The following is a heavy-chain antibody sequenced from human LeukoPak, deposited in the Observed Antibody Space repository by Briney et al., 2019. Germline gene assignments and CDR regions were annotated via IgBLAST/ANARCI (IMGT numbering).Heavy chain of an antibody. J-gene: IGHJ3*02. CDR3: ARSGTTMTGDGLDI. V-gene: IGHV3-13*04. CDR1: GFSLSSHD. CDR2: ISATGDT. Sequence: GGSLRLPCAAPGFSLSSHDMHWVRQVTGKGLEWVQGISATGDTYYLGFVKGRFTISRENAKNALHLQMNSLRAGDTAVYYCARSGTTMTGDGLDIWGQGTMVTVSS. D-gene: IGHD4-17*01.